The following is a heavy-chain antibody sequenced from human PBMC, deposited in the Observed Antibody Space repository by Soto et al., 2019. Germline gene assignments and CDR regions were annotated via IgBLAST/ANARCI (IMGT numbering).Heavy chain of an antibody. CDR2: IYYSGST. V-gene: IGHV4-30-4*01. CDR1: GGSISGGDSY. D-gene: IGHD3-16*02. Sequence: SETPSLTSTVSGGSISGGDSYWSWFRQPPGKGPEWIGYIYYSGSTYYNPSLKSRVTISVDTSKNQFSLKLSSVTAADTAVYYCARDVGQAARRDMITFVGVIVDRDAFNIWRQGALVT. J-gene: IGHJ3*02. CDR3: ARDVGQAARRDMITFVGVIVDRDAFNI.